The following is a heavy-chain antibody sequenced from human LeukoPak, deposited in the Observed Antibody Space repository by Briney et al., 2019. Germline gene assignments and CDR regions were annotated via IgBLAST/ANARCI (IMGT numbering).Heavy chain of an antibody. J-gene: IGHJ3*02. Sequence: SETLSLTCTVSGVSISGYYWSWIRQPPGKGLEWIGYIFYSGSTNYNPSLKSRVSISVDTSKSQFSLKLSSVTAADTAVYYCAREKGYCSSTSCYFDAFDMWGQGTMVTVSS. CDR2: IFYSGST. CDR3: AREKGYCSSTSCYFDAFDM. CDR1: GVSISGYY. V-gene: IGHV4-59*01. D-gene: IGHD2-2*01.